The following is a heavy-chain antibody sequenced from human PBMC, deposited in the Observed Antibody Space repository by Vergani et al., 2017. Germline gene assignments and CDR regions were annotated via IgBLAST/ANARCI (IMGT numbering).Heavy chain of an antibody. CDR1: GGSISSSSYY. V-gene: IGHV4-39*07. J-gene: IGHJ3*02. D-gene: IGHD2-8*01. CDR2: IYYSGST. CDR3: ARANSPMVDDAFDI. Sequence: QLQLQESGPGLVKPSETLSLTCTVSGGSISSSSYYWGWIRQPPGKGLERIGSIYYSGSTYYNPSLKSRVTISVDTSKNQFSLKLSSVTAADTAVYYCARANSPMVDDAFDIWGQGTMVTVSS.